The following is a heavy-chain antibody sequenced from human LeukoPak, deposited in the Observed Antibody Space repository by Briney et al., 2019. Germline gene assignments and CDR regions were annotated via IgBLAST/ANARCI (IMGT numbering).Heavy chain of an antibody. D-gene: IGHD7-27*01. V-gene: IGHV3-21*01. J-gene: IGHJ4*02. CDR1: GFTFSSYE. CDR2: ISSSSSYI. Sequence: GGSLRLSCAASGFTFSSYEMNWVRQAPGKGLEWVSSISSSSSYIYFADSVKGRFTISRDNAKNSLYLQMNSLRAEDTAVYYCARDRLSVSGDDYWGQGTLVTVSS. CDR3: ARDRLSVSGDDY.